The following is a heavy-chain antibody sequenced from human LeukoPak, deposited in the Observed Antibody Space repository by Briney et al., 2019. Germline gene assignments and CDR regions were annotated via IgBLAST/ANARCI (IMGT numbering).Heavy chain of an antibody. J-gene: IGHJ4*02. D-gene: IGHD6-19*01. Sequence: GGSLRLSCAASGFTFSSHWMSWVRQAPGKGLEWVANIKQDGSQRYYVDSVKGRFTISRDNAKNSLYLQMNSLGAEDTAVYYCARDRREQWLSVDYWGQGTLVTVSS. CDR3: ARDRREQWLSVDY. V-gene: IGHV3-7*03. CDR2: IKQDGSQR. CDR1: GFTFSSHW.